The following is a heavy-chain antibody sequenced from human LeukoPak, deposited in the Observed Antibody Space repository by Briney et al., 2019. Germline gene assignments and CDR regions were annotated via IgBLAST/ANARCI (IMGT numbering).Heavy chain of an antibody. Sequence: SVNLSCRASGGTFSSYAISWVRQAPGQGLEWMGGIIPIFGTAIYAQKFQGRVTITADKSTRTAYMELSSLRSEDTAVYYCARATVAGTGVDIWGQGTMVTVSS. D-gene: IGHD6-19*01. J-gene: IGHJ3*02. CDR1: GGTFSSYA. CDR3: ARATVAGTGVDI. CDR2: IIPIFGTA. V-gene: IGHV1-69*06.